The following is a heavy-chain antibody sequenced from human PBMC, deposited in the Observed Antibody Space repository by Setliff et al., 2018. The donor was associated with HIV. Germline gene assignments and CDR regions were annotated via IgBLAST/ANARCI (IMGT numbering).Heavy chain of an antibody. Sequence: GVLRLSCAASGFTFSSYSMNWVRQSPGKGLEWVSYISGSGSRVDYADSVKGRFTVSRDNARSSLYLQVNSLRSDDTAVYYCARDLIWGFDYWGQGTPVTVSS. V-gene: IGHV3-48*01. J-gene: IGHJ4*02. D-gene: IGHD3-16*01. CDR3: ARDLIWGFDY. CDR2: ISGSGSRV. CDR1: GFTFSSYS.